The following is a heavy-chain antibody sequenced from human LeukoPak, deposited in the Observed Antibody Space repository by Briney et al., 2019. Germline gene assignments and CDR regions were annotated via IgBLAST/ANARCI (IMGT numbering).Heavy chain of an antibody. D-gene: IGHD1-7*01. Sequence: GGSLRLSCAASGFTFSSYAMSWVRQAPGKGREWVSAISGSGGSTYYADSVKGRFTISRDNSKNTLYLQMNSLRAEDTAVYYCARGITGTTSHYYYYYSMDVWGKGTTVTVSS. J-gene: IGHJ6*03. CDR2: ISGSGGST. CDR3: ARGITGTTSHYYYYYSMDV. CDR1: GFTFSSYA. V-gene: IGHV3-23*01.